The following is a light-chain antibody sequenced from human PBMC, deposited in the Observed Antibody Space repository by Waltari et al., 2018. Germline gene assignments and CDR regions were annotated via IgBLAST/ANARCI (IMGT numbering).Light chain of an antibody. Sequence: DIQMTQSPSSLSASVGDRVIITCRASQSIGSSVNWYQQKPGTAHKLLIYAASSLQSGVPSRFSGSGSGTDFTLAISSLQPEDFVTYYCQQSYSTPRTFGQGTKVEIK. CDR1: QSIGSS. V-gene: IGKV1-39*01. CDR3: QQSYSTPRT. J-gene: IGKJ1*01. CDR2: AAS.